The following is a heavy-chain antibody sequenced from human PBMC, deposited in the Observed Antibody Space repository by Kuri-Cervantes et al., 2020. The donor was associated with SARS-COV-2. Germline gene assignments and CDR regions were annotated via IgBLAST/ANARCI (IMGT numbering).Heavy chain of an antibody. CDR3: ARDPSAVTPVY. CDR2: ISSSSSTI. V-gene: IGHV3-48*04. J-gene: IGHJ4*02. Sequence: GESLKISCAASGFTFSSYAMSWVRQAPGKGLEWVSYISSSSSTIYYADSVKGRFTISRDNAKNSLYLQMNSLRAEDTAVYYCARDPSAVTPVYWGQGTLVTVSS. D-gene: IGHD4-17*01. CDR1: GFTFSSYA.